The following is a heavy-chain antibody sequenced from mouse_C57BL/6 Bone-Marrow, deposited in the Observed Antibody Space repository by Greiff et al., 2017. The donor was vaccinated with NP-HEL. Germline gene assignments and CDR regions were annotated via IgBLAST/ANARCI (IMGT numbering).Heavy chain of an antibody. V-gene: IGHV1-69*01. CDR3: ARNDYDVEGAMDY. D-gene: IGHD2-4*01. Sequence: QVHVKQPGAELVMPGASVKLSCKASGYTFTSYWMHWVKQRPGQGLEWIGAIDPSDSYTNYNQKFKGKSTLTVDKPSSTGYMQLSSLTSEDSAVYYCARNDYDVEGAMDYWGQGTSGTVSS. CDR1: GYTFTSYW. J-gene: IGHJ4*01. CDR2: IDPSDSYT.